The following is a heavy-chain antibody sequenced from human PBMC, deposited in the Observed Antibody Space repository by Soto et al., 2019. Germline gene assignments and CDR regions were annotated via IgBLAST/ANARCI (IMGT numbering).Heavy chain of an antibody. V-gene: IGHV3-15*01. CDR1: GFTFSNAW. Sequence: PGGSLRLSCAASGFTFSNAWMSWVRQAPGKGLEWVGRIKSKTDGGTTDYAAPVIGRFTISRDDSKNTLYLQMNSLKTEDTAVYYCTTDRGVVVPAAIGVVFDPWGQGPLFTVSS. D-gene: IGHD2-2*02. CDR2: IKSKTDGGTT. CDR3: TTDRGVVVPAAIGVVFDP. J-gene: IGHJ5*02.